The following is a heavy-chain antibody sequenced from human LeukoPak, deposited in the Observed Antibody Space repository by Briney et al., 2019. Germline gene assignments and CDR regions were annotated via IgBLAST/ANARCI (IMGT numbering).Heavy chain of an antibody. Sequence: GGYLRLSCAASGFTFSSYWMSWVRQAPGKGLEWVANIKQDGSEKYYVDSVKGRFTISRDNAKNSLYLQMNSLRAEDTAVYYCARDEGGRGYSYGYDYWGQGTLVTVSS. CDR2: IKQDGSEK. D-gene: IGHD5-18*01. V-gene: IGHV3-7*01. J-gene: IGHJ4*02. CDR3: ARDEGGRGYSYGYDY. CDR1: GFTFSSYW.